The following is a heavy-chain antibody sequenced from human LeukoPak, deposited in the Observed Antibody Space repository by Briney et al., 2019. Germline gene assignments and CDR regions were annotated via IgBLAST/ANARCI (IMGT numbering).Heavy chain of an antibody. CDR2: INPNSGGT. J-gene: IGHJ1*01. CDR3: ARDQGYCSGGSCTPLAYFQH. CDR1: GYTFTGYY. Sequence: GASVKVSCKASGYTFTGYYMHWVRQAPGQGLEWMGRINPNSGGTNYAQKFQGRVTMTRDASTSTAYMELSRLRSDDTAVYYCARDQGYCSGGSCTPLAYFQHWGQGTLVTVSS. V-gene: IGHV1-2*06. D-gene: IGHD2-15*01.